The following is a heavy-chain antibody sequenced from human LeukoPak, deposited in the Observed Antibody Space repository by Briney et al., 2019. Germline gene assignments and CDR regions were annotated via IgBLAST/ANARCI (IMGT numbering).Heavy chain of an antibody. CDR1: GFTFSSYE. J-gene: IGHJ4*02. CDR3: ARVEGFIDY. D-gene: IGHD3-16*02. CDR2: ISSSGSTK. V-gene: IGHV3-48*03. Sequence: GGSLRLSCAASGFTFSSYEMNWVRQAPGKGLEWVSYISSSGSTKYYADSVKGRFTISRDNAKNSLYLQMISLRAEDTALYYCARVEGFIDYWGQGTLVTISS.